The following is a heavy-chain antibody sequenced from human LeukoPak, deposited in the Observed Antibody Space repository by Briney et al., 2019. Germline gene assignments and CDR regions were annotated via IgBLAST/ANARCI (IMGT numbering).Heavy chain of an antibody. V-gene: IGHV4-59*01. CDR3: ARVCPSRDGYKDYFDY. J-gene: IGHJ4*02. CDR1: GGSISSYY. Sequence: SETLSLTCTVSGGSISSYYWSWVRQPPGKGLEWIGYIYYSGSTNYNPSLKSRVTISVDTSKNQFSLKLSSVTAADTAVYYCARVCPSRDGYKDYFDYWGQGTLVTVSS. CDR2: IYYSGST. D-gene: IGHD5-24*01.